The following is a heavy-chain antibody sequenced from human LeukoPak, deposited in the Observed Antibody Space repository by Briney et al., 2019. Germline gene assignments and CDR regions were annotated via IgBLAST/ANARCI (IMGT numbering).Heavy chain of an antibody. J-gene: IGHJ4*02. CDR1: GYTFTNYD. Sequence: GASVKVSCKASGYTFTNYDIMWVRQATGQGPEWMGWMNSNSGNTGYAQKFQGRVTMTRDTSINTAYMELHSLTSEDTAVYYCARGWGGTVVRGYLDYWGQGTLVTVSS. CDR2: MNSNSGNT. V-gene: IGHV1-8*01. CDR3: ARGWGGTVVRGYLDY. D-gene: IGHD3-10*01.